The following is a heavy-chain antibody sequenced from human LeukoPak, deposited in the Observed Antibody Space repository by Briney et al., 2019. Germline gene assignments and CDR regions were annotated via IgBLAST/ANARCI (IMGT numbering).Heavy chain of an antibody. Sequence: KPSQTLSLTCTVSGGSISSGRYYWSWIRQPAGKGLEWIGRIYPSGSTNYNPSLKSRVTISVDTSKNQFSLKLSSVTAADTAVYYCARDQGEIDDYVWGSYRYGAFDIWGQGTMVTVSS. CDR1: GGSISSGRYY. CDR3: ARDQGEIDDYVWGSYRYGAFDI. D-gene: IGHD3-16*02. V-gene: IGHV4-61*02. J-gene: IGHJ3*02. CDR2: IYPSGST.